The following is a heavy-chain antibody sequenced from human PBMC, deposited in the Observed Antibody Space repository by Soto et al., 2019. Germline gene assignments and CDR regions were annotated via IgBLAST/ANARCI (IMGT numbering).Heavy chain of an antibody. D-gene: IGHD3-16*01. CDR3: ARRRGDVNVYPE. V-gene: IGHV4-34*12. CDR1: ARSFSGYY. CDR2: VIHTGRT. Sequence: SSETLSLTCSVYARSFSGYYWSWIRQSPGKGLEWIGEVIHTGRTNYNPSLKGRVTISMDTSKDQFSLKLNSVTAADTAVYYCARRRGDVNVYPEWGQGAQVTVSS. J-gene: IGHJ4*02.